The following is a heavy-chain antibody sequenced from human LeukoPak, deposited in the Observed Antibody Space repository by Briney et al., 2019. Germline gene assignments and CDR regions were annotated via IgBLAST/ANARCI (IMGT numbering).Heavy chain of an antibody. V-gene: IGHV1-69*13. D-gene: IGHD3-10*01. CDR2: IIPIFGTA. CDR1: GGTFSSYA. Sequence: SVKVSCKASGGTFSSYAISWVRQAPGQGLEWMGGIIPIFGTANYAQKFQGRVTITADESTSTAYMELSSLRSEDTAVYYCARRAMVRGVIITNLFDYWGQGTLVTVSS. CDR3: ARRAMVRGVIITNLFDY. J-gene: IGHJ4*02.